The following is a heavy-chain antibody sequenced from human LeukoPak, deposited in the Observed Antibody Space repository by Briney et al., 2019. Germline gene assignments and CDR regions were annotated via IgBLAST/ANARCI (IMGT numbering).Heavy chain of an antibody. CDR3: ARHGSSWYNYYYYYYMDV. D-gene: IGHD6-13*01. V-gene: IGHV4-39*01. J-gene: IGHJ6*03. CDR1: GGSISSSSYY. Sequence: SETLSLTCTVSGGSISSSSYYWGWIRQPPGKGLEWIGSIYYSGSTYYNPSLKSRVTISVDTSKNQFSLKLSSVTAADTAVYYCARHGSSWYNYYYYYYMDVWGKGTTVTISS. CDR2: IYYSGST.